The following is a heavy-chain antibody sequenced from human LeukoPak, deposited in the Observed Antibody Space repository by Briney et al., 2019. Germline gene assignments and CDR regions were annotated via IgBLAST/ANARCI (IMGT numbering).Heavy chain of an antibody. J-gene: IGHJ6*02. CDR1: GFTFSSYA. D-gene: IGHD7-27*01. CDR2: ISGSGGST. V-gene: IGHV3-23*01. CDR3: ARDPRAPTNWGHYYYYGMDV. Sequence: GGSLRLSCAASGFTFSSYAMSWVRQAPGKGLEWVSAISGSGGSTYSADAVKGRFTISRDNSKNTLYLQMNSLRAEDTAVYYCARDPRAPTNWGHYYYYGMDVWGQGTTVTVSS.